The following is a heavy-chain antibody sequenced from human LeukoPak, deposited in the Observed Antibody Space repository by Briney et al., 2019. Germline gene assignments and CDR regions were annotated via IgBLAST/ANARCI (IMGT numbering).Heavy chain of an antibody. CDR2: ISSGGSYI. J-gene: IGHJ3*02. Sequence: TGGSLRLSCAGSGFTFSTYSMNWVRQAPGKGLEWVSSISSGGSYIYYADSVKGRFTISRDNAKNSLYLQRNSLRAEDTAVYYCARDLDDYVGGSYRGPDACDIWGQGTMVTVSS. CDR1: GFTFSTYS. D-gene: IGHD3-16*02. CDR3: ARDLDDYVGGSYRGPDACDI. V-gene: IGHV3-21*01.